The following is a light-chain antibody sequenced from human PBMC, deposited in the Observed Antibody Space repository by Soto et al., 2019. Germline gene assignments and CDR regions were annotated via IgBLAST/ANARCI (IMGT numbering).Light chain of an antibody. J-gene: IGKJ1*01. V-gene: IGKV3-15*01. CDR1: QSVSSD. CDR2: GAS. Sequence: EIVMTQSPATLSVSPGERATLSCRASQSVSSDLAWYQQKPGQAPRLLIYGASTRATGIPARFSGSESGTEFTLTISSLQSEDFAVYYCQQYNNWAWTFGQGTKVDIK. CDR3: QQYNNWAWT.